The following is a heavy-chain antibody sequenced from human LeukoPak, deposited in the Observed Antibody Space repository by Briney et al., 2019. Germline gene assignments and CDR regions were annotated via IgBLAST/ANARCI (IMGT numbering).Heavy chain of an antibody. CDR1: GGTFSSYA. CDR2: IIPIFGTA. CDR3: ARAHYDFWSGYPEGLGY. V-gene: IGHV1-69*05. J-gene: IGHJ4*02. D-gene: IGHD3-3*01. Sequence: SVKVSCKASGGTFSSYAISWVRQAPGQGLEWMGGIIPIFGTANYAQKFQGRVTITTDESTSTAYMELSSLRSEDTAVYYCARAHYDFWSGYPEGLGYWGQGTLVTVSS.